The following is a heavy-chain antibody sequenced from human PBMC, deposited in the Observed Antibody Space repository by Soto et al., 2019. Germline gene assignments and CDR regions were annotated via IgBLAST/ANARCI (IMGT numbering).Heavy chain of an antibody. J-gene: IGHJ6*02. CDR3: ARAQLMKRYSSRWYLYYGMDV. Sequence: GASVKVSCKASGYTSTSYGISWVRQAPGQGLEWMGWISAYNGNTNYAQKLQGRVTMTTDTSTSTAYMELRSLRSDDTAVYYCARAQLMKRYSSRWYLYYGMDVWGQGTTVTVSS. CDR2: ISAYNGNT. CDR1: GYTSTSYG. D-gene: IGHD6-13*01. V-gene: IGHV1-18*01.